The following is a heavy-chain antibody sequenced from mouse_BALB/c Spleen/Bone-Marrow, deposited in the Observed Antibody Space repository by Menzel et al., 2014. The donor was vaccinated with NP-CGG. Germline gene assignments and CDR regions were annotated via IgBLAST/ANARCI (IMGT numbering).Heavy chain of an antibody. J-gene: IGHJ2*01. CDR3: ARLGYYGYFDY. V-gene: IGHV4-1*02. Sequence: DVMLVESGGGLVQPGGSLKLSCAASGFDFSRYWMSWVRQAPGKGLEWIGENNPDSSTINYTPSLKDKFIISRDNAKNTLYLQMSKVRSEDTALYYCARLGYYGYFDYWGQGTTLTVSS. CDR1: GFDFSRYW. D-gene: IGHD2-3*01. CDR2: NNPDSSTI.